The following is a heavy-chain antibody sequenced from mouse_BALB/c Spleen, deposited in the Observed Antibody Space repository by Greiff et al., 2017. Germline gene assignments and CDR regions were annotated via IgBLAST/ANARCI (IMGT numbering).Heavy chain of an antibody. D-gene: IGHD2-1*01. V-gene: IGHV5-6-5*01. Sequence: EVQRVESGGGLVKPGGSLKLSCAASGFTFSSYAMSWVRQTPEKRLEWVASISSGGSTYYPDSVKGRFTISRDNARNILYLQMSSLRSEDTAMYYCASYGNYWFAYWGQGTLVTVSA. CDR3: ASYGNYWFAY. CDR2: ISSGGST. J-gene: IGHJ3*01. CDR1: GFTFSSYA.